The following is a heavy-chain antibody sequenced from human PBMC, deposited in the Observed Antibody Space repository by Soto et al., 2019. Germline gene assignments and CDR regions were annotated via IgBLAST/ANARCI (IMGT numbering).Heavy chain of an antibody. CDR1: GFTFSNYD. CDR3: ARKLHGGSNGMDD. Sequence: EVQLVESGGGLVQPGGSLRLSCAASGFTFSNYDMHWVRQVTGKGLEWVSGITTAGDTYYPGSVKGRFTISREKAKNSLYLQMNSLSAGDTAVYYCARKLHGGSNGMDDWGQGTTVTVSS. J-gene: IGHJ6*02. V-gene: IGHV3-13*01. CDR2: ITTAGDT.